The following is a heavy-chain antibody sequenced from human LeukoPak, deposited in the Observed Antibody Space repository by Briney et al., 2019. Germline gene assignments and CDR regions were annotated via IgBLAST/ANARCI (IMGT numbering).Heavy chain of an antibody. V-gene: IGHV3-23*01. CDR2: ISGSGGST. CDR3: ARIKEDIVVVVAAFDI. J-gene: IGHJ3*02. Sequence: GGSLRLSCAASGFTFSSYAMSWVRQAPGKGLEWVSAISGSGGSTYYADSVKGRFTISRDNSKNTLYLQMNSLRAEDTAVYYCARIKEDIVVVVAAFDIWGQGTMVTVSS. D-gene: IGHD2-15*01. CDR1: GFTFSSYA.